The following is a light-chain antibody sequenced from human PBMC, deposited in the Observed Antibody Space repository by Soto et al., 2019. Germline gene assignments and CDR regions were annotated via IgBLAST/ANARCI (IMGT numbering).Light chain of an antibody. CDR1: QSVSRNY. J-gene: IGKJ4*01. Sequence: EIVLTQSPGTLSLSPGERATLSCRASQSVSRNYLAWYQQKPGQSPRLPIYVASSRATGIPDRFSGSGSGTDFTLTTSRLEPEDFEVYYCQQYGSSPLTFGGGTKVDIK. V-gene: IGKV3-20*01. CDR3: QQYGSSPLT. CDR2: VAS.